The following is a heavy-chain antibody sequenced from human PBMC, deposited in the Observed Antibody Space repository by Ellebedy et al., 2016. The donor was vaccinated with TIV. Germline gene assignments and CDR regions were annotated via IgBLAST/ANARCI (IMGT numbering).Heavy chain of an antibody. J-gene: IGHJ4*02. CDR1: GFTFRNYW. D-gene: IGHD6-19*01. CDR2: INQDGSAK. Sequence: GGSLRLSCAASGFTFRNYWMNWVRQAPGKGLEWVANINQDGSAKYYMDSVKGRFTISRDNAKNSLYLQMNSLRGEDTAVYYCARGGVGAGADYWGQGTLVTVSS. V-gene: IGHV3-7*03. CDR3: ARGGVGAGADY.